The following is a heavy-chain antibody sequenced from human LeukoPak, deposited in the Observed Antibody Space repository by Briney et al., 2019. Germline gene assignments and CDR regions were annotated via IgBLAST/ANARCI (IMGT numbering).Heavy chain of an antibody. D-gene: IGHD2-15*01. Sequence: GRSLRLSCAASGFTFSDYYMSWIRQAPGKGLEWVSYISSSSSTIYYADSVKGRFTISRDNAKNSLYLQMNSLRAEDTAVYYCARAPYCSGGSCYYYYFDYWGQGTLVTVSS. J-gene: IGHJ4*02. CDR1: GFTFSDYY. CDR2: ISSSSSTI. V-gene: IGHV3-11*04. CDR3: ARAPYCSGGSCYYYYFDY.